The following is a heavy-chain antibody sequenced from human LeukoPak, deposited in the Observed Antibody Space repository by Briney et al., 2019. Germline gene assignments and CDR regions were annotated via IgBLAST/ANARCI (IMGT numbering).Heavy chain of an antibody. V-gene: IGHV4-34*01. D-gene: IGHD3-10*01. J-gene: IGHJ6*02. Sequence: PSETLSLTCAVYGGSFSGYYWSWIRQPPGKGLEWIGEINHSGSTNYNPSLKSRVTISVDTSKNQFSLKLSSVTAADTAVYYCARGGIGNGSGKVLYYYYYYGIDVWGQGTTVTVSS. CDR2: INHSGST. CDR3: ARGGIGNGSGKVLYYYYYYGIDV. CDR1: GGSFSGYY.